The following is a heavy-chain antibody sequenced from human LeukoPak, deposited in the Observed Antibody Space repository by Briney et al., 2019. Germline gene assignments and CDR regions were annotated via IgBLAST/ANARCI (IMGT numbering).Heavy chain of an antibody. Sequence: ASVKVSCKASGYTFTSYDINWVRQATGQGLEWMGRMNPNSGNTGYAQKFQGRVTMTRNTSISTAYMELSSLRSEDTAVYYCARAPVVPAASGHYYYYMDVWGKGTTVTVSS. CDR2: MNPNSGNT. CDR3: ARAPVVPAASGHYYYYMDV. CDR1: GYTFTSYD. V-gene: IGHV1-8*01. J-gene: IGHJ6*03. D-gene: IGHD2-2*01.